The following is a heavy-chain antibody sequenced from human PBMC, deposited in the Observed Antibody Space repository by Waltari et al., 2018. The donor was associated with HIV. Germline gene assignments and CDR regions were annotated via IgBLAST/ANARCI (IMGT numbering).Heavy chain of an antibody. CDR2: VYYSGST. Sequence: QLQLQESGPGLVQPSETLSLTCSVPGGSVSSSIYYWGWTRQPPGKRLQGIGSVYYSGSTYYNPSLKGRVIISVDTSKKQFSLELSSVTAADTAVYYCARQRWELLGRVDPWGQGTLVTVSS. CDR3: ARQRWELLGRVDP. CDR1: GGSVSSSIYY. J-gene: IGHJ5*02. D-gene: IGHD1-26*01. V-gene: IGHV4-39*01.